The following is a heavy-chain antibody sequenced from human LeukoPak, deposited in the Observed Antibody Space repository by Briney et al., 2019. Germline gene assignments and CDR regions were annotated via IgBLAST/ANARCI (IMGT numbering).Heavy chain of an antibody. J-gene: IGHJ4*02. D-gene: IGHD2-2*03. CDR1: EFSFSSYW. V-gene: IGHV3-74*03. CDR3: AMDINGDLFHL. CDR2: IKNDGSAT. Sequence: PGGSLRLSCAGSEFSFSSYWMHWVRQAPEKGLEWVSSIKNDGSATTYADSVRGRFSLSTDSAKSTAHLQMTSLRVEDTAMYYCAMDINGDLFHLWGQGTLVTVSS.